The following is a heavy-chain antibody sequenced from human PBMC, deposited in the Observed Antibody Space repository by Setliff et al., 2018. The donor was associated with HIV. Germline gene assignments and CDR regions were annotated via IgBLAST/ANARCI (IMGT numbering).Heavy chain of an antibody. V-gene: IGHV1-18*01. CDR3: ARIDESITIFGVVSYPMDV. D-gene: IGHD3-3*01. CDR2: ISSYNGNT. CDR1: GYTFSDYG. J-gene: IGHJ6*03. Sequence: ASVKVSCKASGYTFSDYGVSWVRQAPGQGLEWMGWISSYNGNTHFAQKYQDRISMTTDTSANIAYMELRSLQSDDTAVNYCARIDESITIFGVVSYPMDVWGKGTTVTVSS.